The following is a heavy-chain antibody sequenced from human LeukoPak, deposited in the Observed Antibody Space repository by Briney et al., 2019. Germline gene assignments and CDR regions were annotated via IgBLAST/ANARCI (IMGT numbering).Heavy chain of an antibody. CDR3: ARAPGIAAAGTHFDF. V-gene: IGHV4-59*01. Sequence: SEALSLTCTVSGGSLSSYYWSWIRQPPGKGLEWIGYIYYSGSAKYNPSLKSRVTISVDTSKNQFSLKLSSVTAGDTAVYYCARAPGIAAAGTHFDFWGQGTLVTVSS. CDR2: IYYSGSA. D-gene: IGHD6-13*01. CDR1: GGSLSSYY. J-gene: IGHJ4*02.